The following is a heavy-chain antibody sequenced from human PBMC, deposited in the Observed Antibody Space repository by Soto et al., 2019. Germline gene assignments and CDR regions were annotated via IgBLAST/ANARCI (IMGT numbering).Heavy chain of an antibody. V-gene: IGHV4-31*03. CDR3: ARDHGRYYYMDV. CDR2: IYYSGST. J-gene: IGHJ6*03. Sequence: QVQLQESGPGLVKPSQTMSLTCTVSGGSISSGGYYWSWIRQHPGKGLEWIGYIYYSGSTYYNPSIKSRVTISVDTSKNQFSLKLSSVTAADTAVYHCARDHGRYYYMDVWGKGTTVTVSS. CDR1: GGSISSGGYY.